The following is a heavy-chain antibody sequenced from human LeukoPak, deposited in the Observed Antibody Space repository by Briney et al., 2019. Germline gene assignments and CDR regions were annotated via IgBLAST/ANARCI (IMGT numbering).Heavy chain of an antibody. CDR1: NGSINFVGYY. CDR3: ARDGAGMTGTGLDY. V-gene: IGHV4-61*08. Sequence: PSETLSLTCTVSNGSINFVGYYWSWIRQPPGKGLEWLGYIHYTGNTIYNPSLKSRVTISMDTAKNQFSLKVSSVTAADTAVYYCARDGAGMTGTGLDYWGQGILATVSS. CDR2: IHYTGNT. J-gene: IGHJ4*02. D-gene: IGHD3-9*01.